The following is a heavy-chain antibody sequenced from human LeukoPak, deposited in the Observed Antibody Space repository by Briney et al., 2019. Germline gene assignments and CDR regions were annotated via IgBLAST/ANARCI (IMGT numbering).Heavy chain of an antibody. V-gene: IGHV3-74*01. CDR3: AGNRGDNYGYWEY. CDR2: IKGDGSST. CDR1: GFTFDDYA. D-gene: IGHD5-18*01. Sequence: PSGGSLRLSCAASGFTFDDYAMHWVRQAPGKGLVWVSRIKGDGSSTTYADSVKGRFTISRDNAKNTLYLQMNSLRAEDTAVYYCAGNRGDNYGYWEYWGQGTLVTVSS. J-gene: IGHJ4*02.